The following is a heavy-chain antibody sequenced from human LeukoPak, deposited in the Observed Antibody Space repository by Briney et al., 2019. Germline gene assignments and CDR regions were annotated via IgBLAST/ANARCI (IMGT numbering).Heavy chain of an antibody. CDR1: GGTFSSYA. V-gene: IGHV1-69*04. CDR3: ARGSDTMIVVVSLDY. CDR2: IIPILGIA. D-gene: IGHD3-22*01. Sequence: SVTVSCKASGGTFSSYAISWVRQAPGQGLEWMGRIIPILGIANYAQKLQGRVTITADKSTSTAYMELSSLRSEDTAVYYCARGSDTMIVVVSLDYWGQGTLVTVSS. J-gene: IGHJ4*02.